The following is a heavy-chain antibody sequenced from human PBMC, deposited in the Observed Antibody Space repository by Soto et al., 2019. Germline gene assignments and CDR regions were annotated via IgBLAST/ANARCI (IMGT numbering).Heavy chain of an antibody. CDR3: ARARRTGGWYFAL. Sequence: QVQLTESGPALVKPSQTLSLTCPVPGGSISSVSYYWSWIRQRPGQGLEWIAFISNSVSTYYNPSLKSQVTRTIDRTKNQFSLTLCSVSAADTAVYYCARARRTGGWYFALWGRGTLVIVS. D-gene: IGHD3-10*01. V-gene: IGHV4-31*01. CDR2: ISNSVST. CDR1: GGSISSVSYY. J-gene: IGHJ2*01.